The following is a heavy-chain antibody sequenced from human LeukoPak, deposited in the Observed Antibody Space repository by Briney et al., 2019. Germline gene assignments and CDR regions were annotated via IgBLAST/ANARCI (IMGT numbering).Heavy chain of an antibody. D-gene: IGHD6-13*01. J-gene: IGHJ5*02. V-gene: IGHV1-69*05. CDR3: ARGAAAGSNWFDP. CDR2: IIPIFGTA. CDR1: GGTFSSYA. Sequence: SVTVSCKASGGTFSSYAISWVRQAPGQGLEWMGGIIPIFGTANYAQKFQGRVTITTDQSTSTAYMELSRLRSDDTAVYYCARGAAAGSNWFDPWGQGTLVTVSS.